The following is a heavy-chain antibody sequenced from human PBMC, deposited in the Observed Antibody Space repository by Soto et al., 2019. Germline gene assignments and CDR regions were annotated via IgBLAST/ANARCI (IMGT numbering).Heavy chain of an antibody. V-gene: IGHV3-48*02. J-gene: IGHJ4*02. CDR1: GFTFSSYS. D-gene: IGHD5-18*01. CDR2: ISSSSSTI. Sequence: GGSLRLSCAASGFTFSSYSMNWVRQAPGKGLEWVSYISSSSSTIYYADSVKGRFTISRDNAKNSLYLQMNSLRDEDTAVYYCARDSETAGPVEYFDYWGQGTLVTVSS. CDR3: ARDSETAGPVEYFDY.